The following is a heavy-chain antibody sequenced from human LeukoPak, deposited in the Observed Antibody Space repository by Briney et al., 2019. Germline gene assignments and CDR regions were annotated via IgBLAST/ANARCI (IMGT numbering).Heavy chain of an antibody. Sequence: AAVKVSCKASGYTFTGYYVHWVRQAPGQGLEWMGWINSHSGGTDDGHKFQGRVTMTRDTSISTAYMELSRLKSDDTAVYYCARYTITAAGVPFDYWGQGTLVTLPS. D-gene: IGHD6-13*01. J-gene: IGHJ4*02. V-gene: IGHV1-2*02. CDR2: INSHSGGT. CDR3: ARYTITAAGVPFDY. CDR1: GYTFTGYY.